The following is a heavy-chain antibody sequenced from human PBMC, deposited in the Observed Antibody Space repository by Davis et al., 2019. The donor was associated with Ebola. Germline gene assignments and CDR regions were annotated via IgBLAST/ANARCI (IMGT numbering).Heavy chain of an antibody. J-gene: IGHJ6*02. V-gene: IGHV1-58*01. CDR1: GFTFNKSA. CDR3: AANSQPYYYYGMDV. CDR2: IDVGSGDA. D-gene: IGHD5-24*01. Sequence: SVKVSCKAPGFTFNKSAVHWVRQARGQRLEWVGYIDVGSGDAYYAQLLQERVTITRDMSTGTAYMELSSLRSEDTAVYYCAANSQPYYYYGMDVWGQGTTVTVSS.